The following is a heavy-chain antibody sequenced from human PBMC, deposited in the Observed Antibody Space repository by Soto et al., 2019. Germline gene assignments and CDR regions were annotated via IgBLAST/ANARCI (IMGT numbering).Heavy chain of an antibody. CDR2: IYWYDDK. CDR1: GFSRSTSGVG. Sequence: QITLKESGPTLVKPRRTLTLTCTFSGFSRSTSGVGVGWIRQPTGKALDRLAVIYWYDDKHSSPSLKSRLTPTTDTSKNQVVLTIISIDAADTATYYCAHRVARYYFDYWGQGTMVTVSS. CDR3: AHRVARYYFDY. V-gene: IGHV2-5*01. D-gene: IGHD6-6*01. J-gene: IGHJ4*02.